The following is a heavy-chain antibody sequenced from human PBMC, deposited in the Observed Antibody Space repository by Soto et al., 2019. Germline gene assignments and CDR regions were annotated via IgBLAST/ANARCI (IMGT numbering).Heavy chain of an antibody. CDR3: VMVDNYVTPTPQDV. V-gene: IGHV1-18*01. D-gene: IGHD3-16*01. CDR1: GYIFVNYG. CDR2: ISPYTGNT. Sequence: QVQLVQSGDEVKKPGASVKVSCKASGYIFVNYGIAWVRQAPGQGLEWMGGISPYTGNTHSATKVQGRLTMTTDTSTSKAYMDLGSLTSDDTAVYYCVMVDNYVTPTPQDVGGQGTTVTVSS. J-gene: IGHJ6*02.